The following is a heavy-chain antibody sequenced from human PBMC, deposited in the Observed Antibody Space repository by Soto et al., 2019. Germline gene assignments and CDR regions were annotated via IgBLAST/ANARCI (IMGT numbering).Heavy chain of an antibody. Sequence: EVQLVESGGGLVQPGGSLRLSCAASGCTVSSYWMSWVRQAPGKGLEWVANIKQEGSEKYYVDSVKGRFTISRDNAKNSLYLQMNSLRAEDTAVYYCAREYSSGWYSPDAFDIWGQGTMVTVSS. D-gene: IGHD6-19*01. V-gene: IGHV3-7*01. CDR2: IKQEGSEK. CDR3: AREYSSGWYSPDAFDI. J-gene: IGHJ3*02. CDR1: GCTVSSYW.